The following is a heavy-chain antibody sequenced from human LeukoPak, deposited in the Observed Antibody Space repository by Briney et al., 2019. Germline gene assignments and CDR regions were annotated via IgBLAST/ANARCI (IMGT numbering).Heavy chain of an antibody. J-gene: IGHJ4*02. V-gene: IGHV5-51*01. D-gene: IGHD5-24*01. CDR3: ARRGRDGYINFDY. CDR2: IYPGDSDT. Sequence: GESLKISCKGSGYSFTSYWIGWVRQMPGKGLEWMGIIYPGDSDTRYSPSFHGQATISADKSISTAYLQWSSLKASDTAMYYCARRGRDGYINFDYWGQGTLATVSS. CDR1: GYSFTSYW.